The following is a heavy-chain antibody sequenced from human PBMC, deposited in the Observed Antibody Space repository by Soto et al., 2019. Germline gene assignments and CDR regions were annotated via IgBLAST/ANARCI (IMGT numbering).Heavy chain of an antibody. Sequence: PRGSLRLSCAASGFTFSSYGMHWVRQAPGKGLEWVAVIWYDGSNKYYADSVKGRFTISRDNSKNTLYLQMNSLRAEDTAVYYWATDEGMFTYTYFDYRRQRTLFTISS. J-gene: IGHJ4*02. CDR3: ATDEGMFTYTYFDY. D-gene: IGHD2-2*02. V-gene: IGHV3-33*01. CDR2: IWYDGSNK. CDR1: GFTFSSYG.